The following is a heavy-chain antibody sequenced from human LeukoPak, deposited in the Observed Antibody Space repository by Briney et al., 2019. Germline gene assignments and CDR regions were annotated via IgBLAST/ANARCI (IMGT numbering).Heavy chain of an antibody. D-gene: IGHD6-19*01. CDR1: GFTVNTNY. CDR2: IYSGGST. CDR3: VREGYSSGWFRN. Sequence: GGSLRLSCAASGFTVNTNYMSWVRQAPGKGLEWVSVIYSGGSTYYVDSVKGRFTISRDNSKNTLYLQMNSLKAEDTAVYYCVREGYSSGWFRNWGQGTLVSVSS. J-gene: IGHJ4*02. V-gene: IGHV3-53*01.